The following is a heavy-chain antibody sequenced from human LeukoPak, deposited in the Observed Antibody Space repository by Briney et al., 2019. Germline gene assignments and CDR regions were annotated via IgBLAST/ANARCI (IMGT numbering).Heavy chain of an antibody. V-gene: IGHV3-43D*03. CDR2: ISWDGGST. CDR1: GFTFDDYA. J-gene: IGHJ4*02. Sequence: GESLKISCAASGFTFDDYAMHWVRQAPGKGLEWVSLISWDGGSTYYADSVKGRFTISRDNSKNSLYLQMNSLRAEDTALYYCAKGTQGIFDTGFDYWGQGTLVTVSS. CDR3: AKGTQGIFDTGFDY. D-gene: IGHD3-3*01.